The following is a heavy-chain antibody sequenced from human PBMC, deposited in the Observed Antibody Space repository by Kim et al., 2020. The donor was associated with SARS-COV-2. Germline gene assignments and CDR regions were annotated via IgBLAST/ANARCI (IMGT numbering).Heavy chain of an antibody. CDR1: GFALSDSV. CDR3: AKEVGSSGSAGYFDL. D-gene: IGHD6-19*01. Sequence: GGSLRLSCSVSGFALSDSVIHWVRQAPGKGLEWLTLISTDGHNRPYADSVKGRFTISRDTSTNTVFLDMSSLRTDDMGVYYCAKEVGSSGSAGYFDLW. CDR2: ISTDGHNR. V-gene: IGHV3-30*04. J-gene: IGHJ2*01.